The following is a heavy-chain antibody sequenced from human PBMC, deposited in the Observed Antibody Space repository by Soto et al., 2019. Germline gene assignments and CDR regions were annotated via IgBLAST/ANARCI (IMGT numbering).Heavy chain of an antibody. J-gene: IGHJ6*02. CDR1: GGSISSAGFS. CDR2: IYHSGST. D-gene: IGHD3-9*01. V-gene: IGHV4-30-2*06. CDR3: ARGRDDILTGYYPPTMDV. Sequence: VSGGSISSAGFSWSWILQSPGKGLEWIGHIYHSGSTYYSPSLKSRATISEDRATNQISLKLTSVTAADTAVYYCARGRDDILTGYYPPTMDVWGQGTTVTVSS.